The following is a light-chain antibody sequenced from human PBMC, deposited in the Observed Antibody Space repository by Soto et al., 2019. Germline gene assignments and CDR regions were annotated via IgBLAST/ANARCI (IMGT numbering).Light chain of an antibody. V-gene: IGKV3D-15*01. CDR3: LQYHTWPRT. CDR1: ERVSSN. J-gene: IGKJ1*01. Sequence: EIVMTQSPATLSVSPGERATLSCRASERVSSNLAWYQQKPGQAPRLLLYATSTRAMGIPARFRGSGSGTEFTLTISTLQSEDFAVYYCLQYHTWPRTFGQGTKVEIK. CDR2: ATS.